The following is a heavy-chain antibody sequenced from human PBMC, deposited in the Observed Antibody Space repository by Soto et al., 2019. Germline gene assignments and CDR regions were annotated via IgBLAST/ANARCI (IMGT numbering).Heavy chain of an antibody. CDR2: ISAYNGNT. V-gene: IGHV1-18*01. CDR1: GGTFSSYT. J-gene: IGHJ4*02. Sequence: ASVKVSCKASGGTFSSYTISWVRQAPGQGLEWMGWISAYNGNTNYAQKLQGRVTMTTDTSTSTAYMELRSLRSDDTAVYYCARDYYDILTGPRPGFYWGQGTLVTVSS. CDR3: ARDYYDILTGPRPGFY. D-gene: IGHD3-9*01.